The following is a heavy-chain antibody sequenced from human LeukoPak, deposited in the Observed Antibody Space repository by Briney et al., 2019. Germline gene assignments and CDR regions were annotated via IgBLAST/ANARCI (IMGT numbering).Heavy chain of an antibody. CDR1: GGSISG. J-gene: IGHJ3*02. D-gene: IGHD7-27*01. CDR2: IFGSGSS. V-gene: IGHV4-59*01. CDR3: AREKDTGGNHAKIRYDI. Sequence: SETLSLTCTVSGGSISGIRQPPGKGLEWIGWIFGSGSSNYNPSLKSRLTISVDTSENQFSLKLTSATAADTAVYYCAREKDTGGNHAKIRYDIWGKGKMVTV.